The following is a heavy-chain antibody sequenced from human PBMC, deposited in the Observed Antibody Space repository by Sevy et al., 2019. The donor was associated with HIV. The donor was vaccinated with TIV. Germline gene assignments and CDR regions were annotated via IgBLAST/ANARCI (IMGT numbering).Heavy chain of an antibody. V-gene: IGHV3-21*06. CDR2: INNDGTYI. CDR3: VRDGGDEYGAGSYYGPFDY. D-gene: IGHD3-10*01. J-gene: IGHJ4*02. Sequence: GGSLRLSCVVSVFNFRDYSVNWVRQAPGKGLEWVSSINNDGTYIFYGDSVKGRFTVSRDNAKNSLYLHMNSLRADDTAVYYCVRDGGDEYGAGSYYGPFDYWGRGTLVTVSS. CDR1: VFNFRDYS.